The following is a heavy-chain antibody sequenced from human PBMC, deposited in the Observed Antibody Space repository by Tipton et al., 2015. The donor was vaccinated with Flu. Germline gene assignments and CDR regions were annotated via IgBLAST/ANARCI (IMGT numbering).Heavy chain of an antibody. J-gene: IGHJ4*02. Sequence: LRLSCTVSGGSISSYYWSWIRQPAGKGLEWIGRIYTSGSTNYNPSLKSRVTMSVDTSKNQFSLKLSSVTAADTAVYYCARDPSGYYGSGSYLDYWGQGTLVTVSS. D-gene: IGHD3-10*01. CDR1: GGSISSYY. V-gene: IGHV4-4*07. CDR3: ARDPSGYYGSGSYLDY. CDR2: IYTSGST.